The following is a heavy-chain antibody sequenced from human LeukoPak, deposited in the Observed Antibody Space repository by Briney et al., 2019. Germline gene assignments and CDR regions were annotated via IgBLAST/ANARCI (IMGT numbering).Heavy chain of an antibody. CDR1: GYTFTGYY. CDR2: VNPNSGGT. Sequence: ASVKVSCKASGYTFTGYYMHWVRQAPGQGLEWMGWVNPNSGGTNYAQKFQGRVTITRNTSISTAYMELSSLRSDDTAVYYCASSNPDRTLYYYDSSGYRTSFDSWGQGTLVTVSS. D-gene: IGHD3-22*01. CDR3: ASSNPDRTLYYYDSSGYRTSFDS. J-gene: IGHJ4*02. V-gene: IGHV1-2*02.